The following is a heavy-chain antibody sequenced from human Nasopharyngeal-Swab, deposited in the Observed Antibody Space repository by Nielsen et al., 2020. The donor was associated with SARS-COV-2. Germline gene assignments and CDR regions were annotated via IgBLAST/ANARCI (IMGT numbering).Heavy chain of an antibody. Sequence: GESLKISCAASGFTFNDYSMNWVRQAPGKGLEWVSYISSSSSYTNYADSVKGRFAISRDNAKNSLYLQMNSLRAEDTAVYYCARGSIVVLVAGPLHDWGQGTLVTVSS. J-gene: IGHJ4*02. CDR3: ARGSIVVLVAGPLHD. D-gene: IGHD2-15*01. V-gene: IGHV3-21*05. CDR2: ISSSSSYT. CDR1: GFTFNDYS.